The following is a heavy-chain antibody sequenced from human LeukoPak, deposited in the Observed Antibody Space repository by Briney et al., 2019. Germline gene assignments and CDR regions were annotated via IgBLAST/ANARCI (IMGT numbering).Heavy chain of an antibody. Sequence: GGSLRLSCAASGFIFSDYCVYWVRQAPGKGLDWVSRVSSGGYSTDYADSVKGRFTISRDNAENTLYLQMNSLRAEDTAVYYCARDRYAHNTSFDYWGQGTLVTVSS. V-gene: IGHV3-74*01. CDR3: ARDRYAHNTSFDY. CDR2: VSSGGYST. D-gene: IGHD3-16*01. J-gene: IGHJ4*02. CDR1: GFIFSDYC.